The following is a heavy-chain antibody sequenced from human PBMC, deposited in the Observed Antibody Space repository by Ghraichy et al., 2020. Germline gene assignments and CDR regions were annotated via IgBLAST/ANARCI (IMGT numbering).Heavy chain of an antibody. CDR1: GGSFSGYY. V-gene: IGHV4-34*01. Sequence: SETLSLTCAVYGGSFSGYYWSWIRQPPGKGLEWIGEINHSGSTNYNPSLKSRVTISVDTSKNQFSLKLSSVTAADTAVYYCARGGFGMVRGVIITGAYYFDYWGQGTLVTVSS. D-gene: IGHD3-10*01. J-gene: IGHJ4*02. CDR3: ARGGFGMVRGVIITGAYYFDY. CDR2: INHSGST.